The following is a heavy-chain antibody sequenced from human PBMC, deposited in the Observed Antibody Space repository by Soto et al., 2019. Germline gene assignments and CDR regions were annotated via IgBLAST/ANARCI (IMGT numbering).Heavy chain of an antibody. Sequence: SETLSLTCTVSGGSISGYYWSWIRQPPGKGLEWIGYIHYSGSTDYNPSLKSRVTISVDTSKNQFSLKLNSVTAADTAVYYCARGGPSSKWLDPWGQGTLVTVSS. D-gene: IGHD3-10*01. V-gene: IGHV4-59*01. J-gene: IGHJ5*02. CDR2: IHYSGST. CDR3: ARGGPSSKWLDP. CDR1: GGSISGYY.